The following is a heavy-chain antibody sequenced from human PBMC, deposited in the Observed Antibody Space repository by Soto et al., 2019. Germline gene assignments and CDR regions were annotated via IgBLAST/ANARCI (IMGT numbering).Heavy chain of an antibody. Sequence: PSETLSHTSAVDGGTVKGYYWNWIRQPPGKGLEWIGEINHTGGTHYNPSLKSRVTMSVDTSKNQFSLRLSSVTAADTAIYYCATRITVFGLLIPPFDPWGQGTQVTVSS. D-gene: IGHD3-3*01. V-gene: IGHV4-34*08. CDR2: INHTGGT. CDR1: GGTVKGYY. J-gene: IGHJ5*02. CDR3: ATRITVFGLLIPPFDP.